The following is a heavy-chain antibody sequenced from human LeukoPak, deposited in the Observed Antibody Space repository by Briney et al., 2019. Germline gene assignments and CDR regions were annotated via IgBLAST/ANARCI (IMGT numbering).Heavy chain of an antibody. Sequence: AGGSLRLSCAASGFTFSSYGMHWVRQAPGKGLEWVAFIRYDGSNKYYADSVKGRFTISRDNSKNTLYLQMNSLRAEDTAVYYCALPPYANIEEGFRYWGQGTLVTVSS. CDR1: GFTFSSYG. CDR2: IRYDGSNK. J-gene: IGHJ4*02. CDR3: ALPPYANIEEGFRY. V-gene: IGHV3-30*02. D-gene: IGHD4/OR15-4a*01.